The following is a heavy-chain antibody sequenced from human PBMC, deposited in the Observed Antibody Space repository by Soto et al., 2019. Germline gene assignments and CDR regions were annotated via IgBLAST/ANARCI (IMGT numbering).Heavy chain of an antibody. J-gene: IGHJ6*02. CDR3: ARLIVVVPAARDYYYGMDV. CDR2: INAGNGNT. CDR1: GYTFTSYA. V-gene: IGHV1-3*01. D-gene: IGHD2-2*01. Sequence: ASVKVSCKASGYTFTSYAMHWARQAPGQRLEWMGWINAGNGNTKYSQKFQGRVTITRDTSASTAYMELSSLRSEDTAVYYCARLIVVVPAARDYYYGMDVWGQGTTVTVSS.